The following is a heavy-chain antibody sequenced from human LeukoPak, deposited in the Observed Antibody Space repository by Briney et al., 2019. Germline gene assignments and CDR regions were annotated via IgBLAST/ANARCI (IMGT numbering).Heavy chain of an antibody. V-gene: IGHV3-73*01. CDR1: GFTFSGSA. CDR2: IRSKANSYAT. Sequence: GGSLRLSCAASGFTFSGSAMHWVRQASGKGLEWVGRIRSKANSYATAYAASVKGRFTISRDDSKNTAYLQMNSLRAEDTAIYYCAKVGQQWLVYPPIYNFDYWGQGTLVTVSS. CDR3: AKVGQQWLVYPPIYNFDY. J-gene: IGHJ4*02. D-gene: IGHD6-19*01.